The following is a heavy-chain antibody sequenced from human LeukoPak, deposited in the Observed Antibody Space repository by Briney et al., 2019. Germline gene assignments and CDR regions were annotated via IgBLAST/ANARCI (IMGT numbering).Heavy chain of an antibody. CDR2: ISYDGSNK. V-gene: IGHV3-30*18. CDR3: AKGAQWLEY. D-gene: IGHD6-19*01. Sequence: GGSLRLSCAASGFTFSSYGMHWVRQAPGKGLEWVAVISYDGSNKYYVDSVKGRFTISRDNSKNTLYLQMNSLRAEDTAVYYCAKGAQWLEYWGQGTLVTVSS. CDR1: GFTFSSYG. J-gene: IGHJ4*02.